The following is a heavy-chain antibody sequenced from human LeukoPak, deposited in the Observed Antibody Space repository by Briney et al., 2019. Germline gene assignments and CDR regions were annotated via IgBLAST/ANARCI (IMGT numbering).Heavy chain of an antibody. J-gene: IGHJ5*02. CDR2: IYYSGST. V-gene: IGHV4-59*01. CDR3: ARAYCGGGSCYSGRGWFDP. D-gene: IGHD2-15*01. Sequence: PSETLSLTCTVSGGSISSDYWSWIRQPPGKGLEWIGYIYYSGSTNYNPSLKSRVSISVDTSKNQFSLKLSFVTAADTAVYYCARAYCGGGSCYSGRGWFDPWGQGTLVTVSS. CDR1: GGSISSDY.